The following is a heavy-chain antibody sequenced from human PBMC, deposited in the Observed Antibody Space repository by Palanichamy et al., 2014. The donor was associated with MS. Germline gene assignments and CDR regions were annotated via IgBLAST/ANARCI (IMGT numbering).Heavy chain of an antibody. Sequence: EVRLVESGGGLVQPGGSLRLSCAVSGFTFSGYWMNWVRQAPGKGLEWVANIKGDGGEKNFVDSVKGRFTVSIDNAQKSLYLQMDSLRAEDTAVYYCVRGRGWLSDYWGQGTLVTVSS. CDR2: IKGDGGEK. J-gene: IGHJ4*02. D-gene: IGHD6-19*01. V-gene: IGHV3-7*01. CDR3: VRGRGWLSDY. CDR1: GFTFSGYW.